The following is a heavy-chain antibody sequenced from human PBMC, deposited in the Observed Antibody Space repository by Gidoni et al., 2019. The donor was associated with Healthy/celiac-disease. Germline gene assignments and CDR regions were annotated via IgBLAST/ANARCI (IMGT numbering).Heavy chain of an antibody. D-gene: IGHD3-16*01. V-gene: IGHV4-59*01. CDR1: GGSISSYY. J-gene: IGHJ5*02. Sequence: QVQLQESGLGLVKPSETLSLTCTVPGGSISSYYWSWIRQPPGKGLEWIGYIYYSGSTNYNPSLKSRVTISVDTSKNQFALKLSSVTAADTAVYYCARGLAYEPKVWWFDPWGQGTLVTVSS. CDR3: ARGLAYEPKVWWFDP. CDR2: IYYSGST.